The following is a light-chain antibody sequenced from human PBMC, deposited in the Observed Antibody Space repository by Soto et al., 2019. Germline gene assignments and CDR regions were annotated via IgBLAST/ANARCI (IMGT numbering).Light chain of an antibody. J-gene: IGKJ1*01. V-gene: IGKV1-5*03. CDR3: QQYNSYST. CDR1: QYISTW. Sequence: DIQVTQSPSSLSASVGDRVTITCRASQYISTWLAWYQQKPGKAPKLLISKASSLESGVPSRFSGSGSGTEFTLTISSLQPDDFATYYCQQYNSYSTFGQGTKVEVK. CDR2: KAS.